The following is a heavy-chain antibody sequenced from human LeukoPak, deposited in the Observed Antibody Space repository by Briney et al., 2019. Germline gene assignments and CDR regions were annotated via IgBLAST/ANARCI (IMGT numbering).Heavy chain of an antibody. CDR2: ISSSGGST. D-gene: IGHD3-22*01. Sequence: TGGSLRLSCAGSGFTLRNYAMSWVRQAPGKGLEWVSVISSSGGSTYYADSVKGRFTISRDNSKNTLYLQMNSLRAEDTAVYYCAKDESSGYYYFDHWGQGTLVTVSS. V-gene: IGHV3-23*01. CDR3: AKDESSGYYYFDH. J-gene: IGHJ4*02. CDR1: GFTLRNYA.